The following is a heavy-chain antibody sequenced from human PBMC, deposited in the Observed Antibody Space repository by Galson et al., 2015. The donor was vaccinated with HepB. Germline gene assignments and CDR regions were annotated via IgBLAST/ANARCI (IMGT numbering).Heavy chain of an antibody. Sequence: VKVSCKAPGFTFANSAVQWVRQARGQRLEWIGWIVVGNGDTNYAREFQARVTITRDMSTSTAYMELSSLRSEDTAVYYCAVDRNCRSTRCSPYNFDYWGQGTQVTVSS. CDR3: AVDRNCRSTRCSPYNFDY. CDR2: IVVGNGDT. D-gene: IGHD2-2*01. J-gene: IGHJ4*02. CDR1: GFTFANSA. V-gene: IGHV1-58*01.